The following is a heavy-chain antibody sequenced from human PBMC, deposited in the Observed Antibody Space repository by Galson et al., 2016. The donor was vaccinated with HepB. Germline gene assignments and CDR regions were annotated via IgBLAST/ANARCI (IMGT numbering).Heavy chain of an antibody. J-gene: IGHJ4*02. V-gene: IGHV6-1*01. D-gene: IGHD7-27*01. CDR1: GDSVSSNSAG. Sequence: CAISGDSVSSNSAGWNWIRQSPPRGLEWLGRTFYRSNWQNDYAESVKSRITINPDTPKNQFSLQLNSVTPDDTAVYYCARSYLLGRGFGWWGQGTLVTVSS. CDR3: ARSYLLGRGFGW. CDR2: TFYRSNWQN.